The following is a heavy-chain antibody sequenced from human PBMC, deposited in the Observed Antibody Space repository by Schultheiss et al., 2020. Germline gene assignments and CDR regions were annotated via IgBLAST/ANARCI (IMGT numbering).Heavy chain of an antibody. V-gene: IGHV4-39*02. D-gene: IGHD2-2*01. CDR1: GGSISSSSYY. CDR3: ARDPQGPEFQYGLDV. Sequence: SETLSLTCTVSGGSISSSSYYWGWIRQPPGKGLEWIGSIYYSGSTYYNPSLKSRVTISVDTSKNQFSLKLSSVTAADTAVYYCARDPQGPEFQYGLDVWGQGTTVTVAS. J-gene: IGHJ6*02. CDR2: IYYSGST.